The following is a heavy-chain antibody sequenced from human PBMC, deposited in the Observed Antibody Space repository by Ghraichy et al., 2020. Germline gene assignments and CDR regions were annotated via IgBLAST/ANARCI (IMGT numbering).Heavy chain of an antibody. V-gene: IGHV4-59*01. D-gene: IGHD5-24*01. Sequence: SETLSLTCTVSGGSISSYYWSWIRQPPGKGLEWIGYIYYSGSTNYNPSLKSRVTISVDTSKNQFSLKLSSVTAADTAVYYCARGDGYNYGYWGQGTLVTVSS. CDR1: GGSISSYY. CDR2: IYYSGST. CDR3: ARGDGYNYGY. J-gene: IGHJ4*02.